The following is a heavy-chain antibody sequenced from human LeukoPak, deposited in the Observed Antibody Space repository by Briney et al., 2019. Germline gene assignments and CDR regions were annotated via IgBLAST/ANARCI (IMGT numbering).Heavy chain of an antibody. CDR3: ARRTGTAYGSGSYRDAFDI. D-gene: IGHD3-10*01. V-gene: IGHV4-59*01. CDR1: GGSISSYY. CDR2: IYYSGST. J-gene: IGHJ3*02. Sequence: SETLSLSCTVAGGSISSYYWSWIRQPPGKGLGWIGYIYYSGSTNYNPSLKSRVTISVDMSKNQFSLKLSSVTAADTAVYYCARRTGTAYGSGSYRDAFDIWGQGTMVTVSS.